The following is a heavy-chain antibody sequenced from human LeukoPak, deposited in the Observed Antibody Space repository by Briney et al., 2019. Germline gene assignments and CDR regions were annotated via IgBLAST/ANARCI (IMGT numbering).Heavy chain of an antibody. Sequence: GGSLRLSCAASGFTVSSNYMSWVRQAPGKELEWVSVIYSGGSTYYADSVKGRFTISRHNSKNTLYLQMNSLRAEDTAVYYCARDFDYYGSGSARDVWGQGTTVTVSS. CDR2: IYSGGST. CDR1: GFTVSSNY. V-gene: IGHV3-53*04. CDR3: ARDFDYYGSGSARDV. D-gene: IGHD3-10*01. J-gene: IGHJ6*02.